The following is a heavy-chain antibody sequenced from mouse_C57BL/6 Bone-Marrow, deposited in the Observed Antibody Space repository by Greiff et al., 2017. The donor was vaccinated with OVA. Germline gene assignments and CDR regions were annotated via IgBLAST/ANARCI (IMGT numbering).Heavy chain of an antibody. Sequence: EVKVVESGAELVRPGASVKLSCTASGFNIKDDYMHWVKQRPEQGLEWIGWIDPENGDTEYASKFQGKATITADTSSNTAYLQLSSLTSEDTAVYYCTTSDYDDGYYFDYWGQGTTLTVSS. V-gene: IGHV14-4*01. CDR2: IDPENGDT. D-gene: IGHD2-4*01. CDR1: GFNIKDDY. J-gene: IGHJ2*01. CDR3: TTSDYDDGYYFDY.